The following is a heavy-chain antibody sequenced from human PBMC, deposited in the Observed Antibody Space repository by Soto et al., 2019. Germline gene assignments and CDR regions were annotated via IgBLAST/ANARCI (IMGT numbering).Heavy chain of an antibody. D-gene: IGHD2-2*01. J-gene: IGHJ6*02. CDR2: IYPGDSDT. Sequence: PGESLKISCEGSGYRFTNYWIGWVRQMPGKGLEWMGIIYPGDSDTRYSPSFQGQVTISADKSISTAYLQWSSLKASDTAMYYCARRSRYAVGVYGMDVWGQGTTVTVSS. V-gene: IGHV5-51*01. CDR1: GYRFTNYW. CDR3: ARRSRYAVGVYGMDV.